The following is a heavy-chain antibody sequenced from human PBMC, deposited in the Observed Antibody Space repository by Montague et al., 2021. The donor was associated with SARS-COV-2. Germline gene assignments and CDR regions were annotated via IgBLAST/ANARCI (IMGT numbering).Heavy chain of an antibody. CDR2: IYYSGST. J-gene: IGHJ4*02. CDR3: ARGIWYAN. V-gene: IGHV4-59*07. CDR1: GGSISPYY. Sequence: SDTLSLTCTVSGGSISPYYWNWIRQSPGKGLEWIGDIYYSGSTTYNPSLESRVTISVDTSKNQFSLRLSSVTAADTAVYYCARGIWYANWGQGILVTDSS. D-gene: IGHD6-13*01.